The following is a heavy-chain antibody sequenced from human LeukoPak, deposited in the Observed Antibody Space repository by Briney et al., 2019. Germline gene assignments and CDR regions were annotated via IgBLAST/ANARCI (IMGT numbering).Heavy chain of an antibody. Sequence: GGSLRLSCAASGFTFSNAWMSWVRQAPGKGLEWVGRIKSKTHGETTDYAAPVKGRFTISRDDSKNTLYMQMDSLRTEDTAVYYCTSFPSTVTTDYWGQGTLVTVSS. V-gene: IGHV3-15*01. CDR2: IKSKTHGETT. D-gene: IGHD4-17*01. CDR3: TSFPSTVTTDY. CDR1: GFTFSNAW. J-gene: IGHJ4*02.